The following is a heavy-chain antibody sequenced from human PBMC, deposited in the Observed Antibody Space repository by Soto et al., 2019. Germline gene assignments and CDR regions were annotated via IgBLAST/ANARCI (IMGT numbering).Heavy chain of an antibody. CDR2: ISAYNGNT. Sequence: GASVKVSCKASGYTFTSYGIRWVRQAPGHGLAWMGWISAYNGNTNYAQKLQGRVTMTTDTSTSTAYMELRSLRSDDTAVYYCARDNGDYSNPKYGMDVWGQGTTVTVSS. CDR1: GYTFTSYG. V-gene: IGHV1-18*01. J-gene: IGHJ6*02. D-gene: IGHD4-4*01. CDR3: ARDNGDYSNPKYGMDV.